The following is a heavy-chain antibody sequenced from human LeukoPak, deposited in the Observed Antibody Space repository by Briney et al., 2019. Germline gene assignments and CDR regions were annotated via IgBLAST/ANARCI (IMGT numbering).Heavy chain of an antibody. D-gene: IGHD4-23*01. CDR3: ARVEEEGGNSGRVAFDI. J-gene: IGHJ3*02. Sequence: GRSLRLSCAASGFTVTSYATHWVRQAHGKGLEWVAVISYYGSNKYYADSVRSRFTISRDNSKNTLYLQMNSLRAEDTDVYCCARVEEEGGNSGRVAFDIWGEGGMVAVSS. CDR2: ISYYGSNK. V-gene: IGHV3-30-3*01. CDR1: GFTVTSYA.